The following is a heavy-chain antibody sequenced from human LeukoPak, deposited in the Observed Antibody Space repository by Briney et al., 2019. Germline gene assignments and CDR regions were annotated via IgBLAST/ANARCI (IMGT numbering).Heavy chain of an antibody. CDR2: ISPSGDVR. D-gene: IGHD3-10*01. J-gene: IGHJ4*02. CDR1: GFTFNKHG. Sequence: GGSLRLSCAASGFTFNKHGMNWVRQAPGKGLEGVSGISPSGDVRYYADSVKGRFTISRDNSKNTLYLEVISLTAEDTAVYYCAKDDAWIRFGEWSQGTLVIVSS. V-gene: IGHV3-23*01. CDR3: AKDDAWIRFGE.